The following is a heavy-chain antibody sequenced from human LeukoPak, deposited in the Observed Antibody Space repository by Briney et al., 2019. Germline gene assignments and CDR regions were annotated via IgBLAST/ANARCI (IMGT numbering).Heavy chain of an antibody. J-gene: IGHJ4*02. CDR3: ARDSSGWSINY. CDR1: GFTFSTDA. V-gene: IGHV3-23*01. CDR2: ISGSGGDT. Sequence: GGSLRLSCAASGFTFSTDAMTWVRQAPGKGLQWVSAISGSGGDTYYEDSVKGRFTISRDNSKNMMYLQMNSLRAEDTAVYYCARDSSGWSINYWGQGTLVTVSS. D-gene: IGHD6-19*01.